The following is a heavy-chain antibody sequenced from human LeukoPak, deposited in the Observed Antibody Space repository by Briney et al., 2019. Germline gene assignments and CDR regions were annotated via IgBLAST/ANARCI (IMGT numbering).Heavy chain of an antibody. D-gene: IGHD4-17*01. CDR1: GFTFSTYS. Sequence: GGSLRLSCAASGFTFSTYSMNWVRQAPGKGLEWVSSISSTGSYIYYADSVKGRFTVSRDNAKNSLYLQMNSLRGEDTAVYYCAREPVTGSVYWGQGTLVTVSS. CDR2: ISSTGSYI. CDR3: AREPVTGSVY. J-gene: IGHJ4*02. V-gene: IGHV3-21*01.